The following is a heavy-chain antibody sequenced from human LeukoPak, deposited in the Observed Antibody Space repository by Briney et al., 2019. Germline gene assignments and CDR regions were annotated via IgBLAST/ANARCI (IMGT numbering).Heavy chain of an antibody. D-gene: IGHD3-9*01. CDR2: VSGNGGIT. J-gene: IGHJ4*02. Sequence: GGSLRLSCAASGFTFSSYAMSWVRQAPGKGLEWVSTVSGNGGITYYADSVKGRFTISRDNAKNTLYLQMNSLRAEDTAVYYCARGADSGYSSDNWGQGTLVSVSS. CDR3: ARGADSGYSSDN. CDR1: GFTFSSYA. V-gene: IGHV3-23*01.